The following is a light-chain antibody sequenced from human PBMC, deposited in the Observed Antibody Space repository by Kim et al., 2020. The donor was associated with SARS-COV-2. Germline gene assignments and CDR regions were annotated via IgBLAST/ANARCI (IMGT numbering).Light chain of an antibody. CDR1: KLGDKY. CDR3: QAWDSSVLVV. V-gene: IGLV3-1*01. J-gene: IGLJ2*01. CDR2: QDS. Sequence: SYELTQPPSVSVSPGQTASITCSGDKLGDKYACWYQQKPGQSPVLVIYQDSKRPSGIPERFPGSNSGNTATLTISGTQAMDEADYYRQAWDSSVLVVFGG.